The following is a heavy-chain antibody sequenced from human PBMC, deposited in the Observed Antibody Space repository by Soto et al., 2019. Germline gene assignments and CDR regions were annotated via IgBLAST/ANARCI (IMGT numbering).Heavy chain of an antibody. CDR2: ISYDGSNK. CDR1: GFTFSSYA. D-gene: IGHD6-13*01. J-gene: IGHJ6*02. CDR3: ARDIIAADLRIYGMDV. Sequence: LRLSCAASGFTFSSYAMHWVRQAPGKGLEWVAVISYDGSNKYYADSVKGRFTISRDNSKNTLYLQMNSLRAEDTAVYYCARDIIAADLRIYGMDVWGQGTTVTVSS. V-gene: IGHV3-30-3*01.